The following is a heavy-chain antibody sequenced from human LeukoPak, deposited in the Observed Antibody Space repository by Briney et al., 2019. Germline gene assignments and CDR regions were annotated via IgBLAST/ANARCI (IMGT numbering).Heavy chain of an antibody. CDR1: GGSISSSSYY. J-gene: IGHJ4*02. CDR2: IYYSGST. CDR3: ARPMMVRGVIVD. D-gene: IGHD3-10*01. Sequence: SETLSLTCTVSGGSISSSSYYWGWIRQPPGKGLEWIGSIYYSGSTYYNPSLKSRVTISVDTSKNQFSLKLSSVTAADTAVYYCARPMMVRGVIVDWGQGTLVTVSS. V-gene: IGHV4-39*07.